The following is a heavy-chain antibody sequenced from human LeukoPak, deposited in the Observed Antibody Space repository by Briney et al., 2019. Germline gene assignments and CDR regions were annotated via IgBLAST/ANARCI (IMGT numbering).Heavy chain of an antibody. CDR1: GSTFSTYT. D-gene: IGHD3-10*01. CDR2: ITGRGGYT. J-gene: IGHJ4*02. V-gene: IGHV3-23*01. Sequence: PGGSLRLSCAASGSTFSTYTMSWVRQAPGKGLEWVSAITGRGGYTYYADSVKGRFTISRDNSKNTMFLQMNSLRAEDTAVYYCATFGCNGDCDYWGQGTLVTVSS. CDR3: ATFGCNGDCDY.